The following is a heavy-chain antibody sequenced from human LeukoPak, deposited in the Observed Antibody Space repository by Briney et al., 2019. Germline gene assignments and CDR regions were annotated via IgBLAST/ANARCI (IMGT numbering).Heavy chain of an antibody. Sequence: KPSETLSLTCAVYGGSFSGYYWSWIRQPPGKGLEWIGSVYYSGSTYYNPSLKSRVTISVDTSKNQFSLKLSSVTAADTAVYYCARGQGYYGDYENYFDYWGQGTLVTVSS. V-gene: IGHV4-34*01. D-gene: IGHD4-17*01. J-gene: IGHJ4*02. CDR3: ARGQGYYGDYENYFDY. CDR1: GGSFSGYY. CDR2: VYYSGST.